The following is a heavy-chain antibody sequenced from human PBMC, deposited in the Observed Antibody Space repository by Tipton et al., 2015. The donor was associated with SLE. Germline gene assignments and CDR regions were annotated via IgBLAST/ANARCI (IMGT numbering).Heavy chain of an antibody. CDR2: IENSGST. V-gene: IGHV4-39*07. CDR1: GGSISSSGYS. CDR3: VTDSETGDGDH. Sequence: TLSLTCTVSGGSISSSGYSWGWIRQPPGKRLEWIGNIENSGSTYYNPSLKSRVTISVDTSNNQFSLKLTSVTAADTAVYFCVTDSETGDGDHWGQGTLVTVSS. J-gene: IGHJ4*02. D-gene: IGHD7-27*01.